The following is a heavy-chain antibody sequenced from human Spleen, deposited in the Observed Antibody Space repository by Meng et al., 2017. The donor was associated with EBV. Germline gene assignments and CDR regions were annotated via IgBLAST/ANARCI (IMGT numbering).Heavy chain of an antibody. V-gene: IGHV1-69*01. D-gene: IGHD4-17*01. Sequence: QLQLVQSGAEVKKPGSSVKVSCKASGGTFSSYGINWVRQAPGQGLEWMGGIIPIFGTSAYAQNFQGRVTMTADESTTTAYMELSSLKSEDTAVYYCAIDYGDSRFDTWDHGTLVTVSS. CDR1: GGTFSSYG. CDR2: IIPIFGTS. CDR3: AIDYGDSRFDT. J-gene: IGHJ5*01.